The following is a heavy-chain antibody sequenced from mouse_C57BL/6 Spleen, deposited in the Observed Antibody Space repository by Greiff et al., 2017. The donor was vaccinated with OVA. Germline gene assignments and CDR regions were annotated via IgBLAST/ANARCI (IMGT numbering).Heavy chain of an antibody. V-gene: IGHV5-6*01. D-gene: IGHD2-5*01. J-gene: IGHJ4*01. CDR1: GFTFSSYG. CDR3: ARGDYSNYDAMDY. Sequence: EVQRVESGGDLVKPGGSLKLSCAASGFTFSSYGMSWVRQTPDKRLEWVATISSGGSYTYYPDSVKGRFTISRDNAKNTLYLQMSRLKSEDTAMYYCARGDYSNYDAMDYWGQGTSVTVSS. CDR2: ISSGGSYT.